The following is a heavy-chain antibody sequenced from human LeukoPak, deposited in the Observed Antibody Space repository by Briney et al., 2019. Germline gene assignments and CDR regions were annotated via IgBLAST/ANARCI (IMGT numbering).Heavy chain of an antibody. J-gene: IGHJ4*02. CDR1: GFSFSSYW. CDR3: ARVRGSFYFDY. V-gene: IGHV3-7*01. Sequence: GGSLRLSCAASGFSFSSYWMSWVRQAPGKGLEWGANIKQDGTEKYYVDSVKGRFTISRDNAKNSLYLQMNSLRAEDTAVYYCARVRGSFYFDYWGQGTLVTVSS. D-gene: IGHD1-26*01. CDR2: IKQDGTEK.